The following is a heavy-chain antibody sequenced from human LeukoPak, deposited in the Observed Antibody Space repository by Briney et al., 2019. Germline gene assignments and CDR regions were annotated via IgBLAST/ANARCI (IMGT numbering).Heavy chain of an antibody. V-gene: IGHV1-69*13. CDR3: ARSPWELSPTNNWFDP. D-gene: IGHD3-16*02. CDR1: GGTFSSYA. CDR2: IIHIFGTA. J-gene: IGHJ5*02. Sequence: ASVKVSCKASGGTFSSYAISWVRQAPGQGLEWMGGIIHIFGTANYAQKFQGRTADESTSTAYMELSSLRSEDTAVYYCARSPWELSPTNNWFDPWGQGTLVTVSS.